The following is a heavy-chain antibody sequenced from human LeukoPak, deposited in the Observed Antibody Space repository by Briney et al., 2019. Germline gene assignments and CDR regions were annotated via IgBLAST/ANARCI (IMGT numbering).Heavy chain of an antibody. J-gene: IGHJ3*02. Sequence: SETLSLTCTVSGGSISSGGYYWSWIRQHPGKGLEWIGYIYYSGSTYYNPSLKSRVTISVDTSKNQFSLKLSSVTAADTAVYYGARGGDTGYSSSWYGGGDAFDIWGQGTMVTVSS. CDR3: ARGGDTGYSSSWYGGGDAFDI. D-gene: IGHD6-13*01. V-gene: IGHV4-31*03. CDR2: IYYSGST. CDR1: GGSISSGGYY.